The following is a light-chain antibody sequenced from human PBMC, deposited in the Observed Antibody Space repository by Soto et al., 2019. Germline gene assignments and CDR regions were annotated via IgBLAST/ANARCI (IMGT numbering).Light chain of an antibody. CDR3: SSYTSSSTSYV. CDR1: SSDVGIYNY. Sequence: QSALTQPASVSGSPGQSITISCTGTSSDVGIYNYVSWYQQHPGKAPKLMIYEVSHRPSGVSNRFSGSKSGNTASLTISGLHAEDEADYYCSSYTSSSTSYVFGSGTKLTVL. V-gene: IGLV2-14*01. J-gene: IGLJ1*01. CDR2: EVS.